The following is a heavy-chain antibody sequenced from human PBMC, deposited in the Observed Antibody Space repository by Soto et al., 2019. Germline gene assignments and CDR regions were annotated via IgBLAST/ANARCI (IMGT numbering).Heavy chain of an antibody. Sequence: PGGSLRLSCAASGFTFGSYGMHWVRQAPGTGLMWVAVISYDGSNKYYADSVKGRFTISRDNSKNTLYLQMNSLRAEDTAVYYCAKELWFGELSPAAYYYYGMDVWGQGTTVTVSS. V-gene: IGHV3-30*18. D-gene: IGHD3-10*01. CDR1: GFTFGSYG. J-gene: IGHJ6*02. CDR3: AKELWFGELSPAAYYYYGMDV. CDR2: ISYDGSNK.